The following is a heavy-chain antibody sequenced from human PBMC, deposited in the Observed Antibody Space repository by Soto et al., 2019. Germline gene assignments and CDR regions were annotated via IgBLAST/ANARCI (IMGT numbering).Heavy chain of an antibody. J-gene: IGHJ4*02. CDR2: ISAYNGNT. Sequence: ASVKVSCKASGYTFTNFGSSWVRQAPGQGLEWMGWISAYNGNTNYAQKFQGRVTMTTDTSTSTAYMEVRSLRFDYTAVYYGARGGTPIDYWGQGTLVTVSS. CDR3: ARGGTPIDY. D-gene: IGHD3-16*01. V-gene: IGHV1-18*01. CDR1: GYTFTNFG.